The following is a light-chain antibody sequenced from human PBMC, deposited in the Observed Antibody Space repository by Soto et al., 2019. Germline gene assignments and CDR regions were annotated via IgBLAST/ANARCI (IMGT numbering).Light chain of an antibody. CDR2: KAS. V-gene: IGKV1-5*03. Sequence: DIQMTQSPSTLSASVGDRVSINCRASQSISAWLAWYQQKPGKAPRLLIYKASTLEIGVPSRFSGSGSGTEFTLTISSLQPDDVATYYCKQYNDYSWTFGQGTKVEIK. CDR1: QSISAW. CDR3: KQYNDYSWT. J-gene: IGKJ1*01.